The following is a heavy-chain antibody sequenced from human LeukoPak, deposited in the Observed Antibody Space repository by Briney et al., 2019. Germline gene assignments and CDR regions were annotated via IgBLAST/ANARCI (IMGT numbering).Heavy chain of an antibody. J-gene: IGHJ6*03. CDR2: IYYSGST. CDR1: GGSISSYY. Sequence: PSETLSLTCTVSGGSISSYYWSWIRQPPGKGLEWIGYIYYSGSTNYNPSLKSRVTISVDTSKNQFSLKLSSVTAADTAVYYCARAESSSFRRNYYYYYYMDVWGKGTTVTVSS. CDR3: ARAESSSFRRNYYYYYYMDV. D-gene: IGHD6-13*01. V-gene: IGHV4-59*01.